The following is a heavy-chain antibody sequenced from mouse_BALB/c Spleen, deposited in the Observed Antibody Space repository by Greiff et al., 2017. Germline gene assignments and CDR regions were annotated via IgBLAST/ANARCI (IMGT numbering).Heavy chain of an antibody. CDR3: ANIYYEYDGFAY. CDR1: GFTFSDYY. CDR2: ISDGGSYT. J-gene: IGHJ3*01. V-gene: IGHV5-4*02. Sequence: EVMLVESGGGLVKPGGSLKLSCAASGFTFSDYYMYWVRQTPEKRLEWVATISDGGSYTYYPDSVKGRFTISRDNAKNNLYLQMSSLKSEDTAMYYCANIYYEYDGFAYWGQGTLVTVSA. D-gene: IGHD2-4*01.